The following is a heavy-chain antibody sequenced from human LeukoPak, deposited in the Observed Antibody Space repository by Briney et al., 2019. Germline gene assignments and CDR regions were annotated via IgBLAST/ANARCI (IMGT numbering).Heavy chain of an antibody. CDR3: AKSRSPQVVAATLDY. CDR2: ISYDGSNK. D-gene: IGHD2-15*01. J-gene: IGHJ4*02. CDR1: GFTFSSYG. Sequence: GGSLRLSCAASGFTFSSYGMRWVRQAPGKGLEWVAVISYDGSNKYYADSVKGRFTISRDNSKNTLYLQMNSLRAEDTAVYYCAKSRSPQVVAATLDYWGQGTLVTVSS. V-gene: IGHV3-30*18.